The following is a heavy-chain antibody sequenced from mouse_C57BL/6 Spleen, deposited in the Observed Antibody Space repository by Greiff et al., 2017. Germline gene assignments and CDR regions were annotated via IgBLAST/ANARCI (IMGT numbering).Heavy chain of an antibody. Sequence: EVKLVESGGGLVKPGGSLKLSCAASGFTFSDYGMHWVRQAPEKGLEWVAYISSGSSTIYYADTVKGRFTISRDNAKNTLFLQMTRLRSEDTAMYYCARVHYAYAMDYWGQGTSVTVSS. CDR3: ARVHYAYAMDY. D-gene: IGHD1-1*02. CDR2: ISSGSSTI. CDR1: GFTFSDYG. V-gene: IGHV5-17*01. J-gene: IGHJ4*01.